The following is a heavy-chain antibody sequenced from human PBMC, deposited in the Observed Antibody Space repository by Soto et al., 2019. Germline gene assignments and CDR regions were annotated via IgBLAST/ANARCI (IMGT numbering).Heavy chain of an antibody. V-gene: IGHV2-5*01. D-gene: IGHD1-26*01. Sequence: QITLKESGPTLVKPTQTLTLTCTFSGFSLSTRDVGVGWIRQPPGKALEWLAVIYWYDSKTYRPSLESRLTITKDTSKNQVALTMTNMDPVDTATYYCAHAYGGRSLYWGQGTLVTVSS. J-gene: IGHJ4*02. CDR1: GFSLSTRDVG. CDR3: AHAYGGRSLY. CDR2: IYWYDSK.